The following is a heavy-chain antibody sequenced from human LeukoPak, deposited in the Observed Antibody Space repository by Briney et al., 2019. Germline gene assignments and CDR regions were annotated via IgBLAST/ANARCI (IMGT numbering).Heavy chain of an antibody. J-gene: IGHJ3*02. CDR1: GFTFSSYW. V-gene: IGHV3-74*01. D-gene: IGHD3-22*01. CDR2: INTDGSST. CDR3: ARDTYYYDSSGYGLAPGDI. Sequence: GGSLRHSCAASGFTFSSYWMHWVRQAPGKGLVWVSRINTDGSSTSYADSVKGRFTISRDNAKNTLYLQMNSLRAEDTAVYYCARDTYYYDSSGYGLAPGDIWGQGTMVTVSS.